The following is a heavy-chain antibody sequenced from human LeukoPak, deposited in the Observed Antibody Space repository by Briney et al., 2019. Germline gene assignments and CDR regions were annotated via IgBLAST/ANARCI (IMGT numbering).Heavy chain of an antibody. CDR3: ATSTFLYYYMDV. J-gene: IGHJ6*03. D-gene: IGHD2-21*01. V-gene: IGHV1-46*01. CDR2: ISPSGAST. Sequence: ASVKVSCKSFGYTFTSNYMHWVRQAPGQGPEWMGVISPSGASTTYAQTFQGRVTLTRDMSTSTDYLELRSRRSDDTAVDYCATSTFLYYYMDVWGKGTTVTVSS. CDR1: GYTFTSNY.